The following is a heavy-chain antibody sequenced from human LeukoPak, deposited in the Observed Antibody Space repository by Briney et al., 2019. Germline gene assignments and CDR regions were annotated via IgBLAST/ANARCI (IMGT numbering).Heavy chain of an antibody. CDR3: AAQYGPIDY. Sequence: SSETLSLTCTVSGRSISSYYWSWIRQPPGKGLEWIGYIYYSGSTNYNPSLKSRVTISVDTSKNQFSLKLSSVTAADTAVYYCAAQYGPIDYWGQGTLVTVSS. V-gene: IGHV4-59*01. CDR1: GRSISSYY. D-gene: IGHD3-10*01. J-gene: IGHJ4*02. CDR2: IYYSGST.